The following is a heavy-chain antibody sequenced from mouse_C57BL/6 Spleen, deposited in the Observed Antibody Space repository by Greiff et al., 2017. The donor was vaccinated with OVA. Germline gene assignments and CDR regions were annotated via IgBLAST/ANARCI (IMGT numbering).Heavy chain of an antibody. Sequence: QVQLQQPGAELVKPGASVKLSCKASGYTFTSYWMHWVKQRPGRGLEWIGRIDPYSGGTKYNEKFKSTATLTVDKPSSTAYMQLSSLTSEDSAVDYYARVPYYGSSLDYWGQGTTLTVSS. CDR3: ARVPYYGSSLDY. CDR2: IDPYSGGT. D-gene: IGHD1-1*01. V-gene: IGHV1-72*01. J-gene: IGHJ2*01. CDR1: GYTFTSYW.